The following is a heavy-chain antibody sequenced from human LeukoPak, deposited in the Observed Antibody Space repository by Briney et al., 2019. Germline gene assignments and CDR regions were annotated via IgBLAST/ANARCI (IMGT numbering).Heavy chain of an antibody. CDR2: IIPIFGTA. Sequence: SVNVSCKASGGTFSSYAISWVRQAPGQGLEWMGGIIPIFGTANYAQKFQGRVTITTDESTSTAYMELSSLRSEDTAVYYCARGMAAAGPGDAFDIWGQGTMVTVSS. CDR3: ARGMAAAGPGDAFDI. D-gene: IGHD6-13*01. J-gene: IGHJ3*02. CDR1: GGTFSSYA. V-gene: IGHV1-69*05.